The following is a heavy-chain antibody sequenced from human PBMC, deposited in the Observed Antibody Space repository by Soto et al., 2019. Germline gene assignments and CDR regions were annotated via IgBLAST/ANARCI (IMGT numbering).Heavy chain of an antibody. Sequence: ASVKVSCKASGGTFSSYAISWVRQAPGQGLEWMGRIIPILGIANYAQKFQGRVTITADKSTSTAYMELSSLRSEDTAVYYCASEYYYDSSGYYYAFDIWGQGTMVTVSS. J-gene: IGHJ3*02. CDR3: ASEYYYDSSGYYYAFDI. D-gene: IGHD3-22*01. V-gene: IGHV1-69*04. CDR2: IIPILGIA. CDR1: GGTFSSYA.